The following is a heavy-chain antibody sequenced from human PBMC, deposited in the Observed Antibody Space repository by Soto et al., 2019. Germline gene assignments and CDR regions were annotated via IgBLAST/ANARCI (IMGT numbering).Heavy chain of an antibody. CDR3: ARIGMPTVTKTRYYGMDV. CDR1: GGSVGSGSYY. Sequence: SETLSLTGTVPGGSVGSGSYYWSWSRQPPGKGLEWIGYIYYSGSTNYSPSLKSRVTISADTSKNQFSLKLSSVTAADTAVYYCARIGMPTVTKTRYYGMDVWGQGTTVTVSS. J-gene: IGHJ6*02. D-gene: IGHD4-17*01. V-gene: IGHV4-61*01. CDR2: IYYSGST.